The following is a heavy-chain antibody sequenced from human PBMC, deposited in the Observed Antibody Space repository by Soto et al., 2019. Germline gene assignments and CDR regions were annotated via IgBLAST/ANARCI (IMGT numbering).Heavy chain of an antibody. Sequence: PSQTLSLTCAISGDSVSESSVSWNWIRQSPSRGLEWLGRTNYGSKWSYAYAESVRSRITISADTSKNQFSLQLTSMTAEDTAVYYRAREGYYYDSSGYYYWFDPWGQGTLVTVSS. CDR1: GDSVSESSVS. V-gene: IGHV6-1*01. D-gene: IGHD3-22*01. CDR2: TNYGSKWSY. CDR3: AREGYYYDSSGYYYWFDP. J-gene: IGHJ5*02.